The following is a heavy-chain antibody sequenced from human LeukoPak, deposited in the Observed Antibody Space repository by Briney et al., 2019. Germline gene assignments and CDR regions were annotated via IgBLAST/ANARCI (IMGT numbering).Heavy chain of an antibody. CDR2: ISYSGST. J-gene: IGHJ4*02. Sequence: KASETLSLTCSLAGGSMSGTSYYWGWIRQPPGKGLEWIASISYSGSTYYNPYLKSRVSMSADTSKNQFSLNLRSMTAEDTAAYYYARRVKVENTGVYFDSWGQGTLVTVSS. CDR1: GGSMSGTSYY. V-gene: IGHV4-39*01. CDR3: ARRVKVENTGVYFDS. D-gene: IGHD2/OR15-2a*01.